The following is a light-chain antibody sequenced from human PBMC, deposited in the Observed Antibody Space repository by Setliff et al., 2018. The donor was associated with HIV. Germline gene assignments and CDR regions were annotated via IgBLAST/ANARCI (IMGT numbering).Light chain of an antibody. J-gene: IGLJ1*01. CDR1: SSDVGNYNY. CDR3: CSYAGSYTFV. CDR2: YVN. Sequence: SALTQPRSVSGSPGQSVTISCTGTSSDVGNYNYVSWYQHHPGKAPKLIIYYVNERPSGVPDRFSGSKSGNTASLTISGLQGDDEADYYCCSYAGSYTFVFGAGTKV. V-gene: IGLV2-11*01.